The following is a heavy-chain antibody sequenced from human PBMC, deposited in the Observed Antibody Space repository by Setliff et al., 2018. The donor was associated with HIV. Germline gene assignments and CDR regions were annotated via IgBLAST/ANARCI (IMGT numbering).Heavy chain of an antibody. J-gene: IGHJ6*02. D-gene: IGHD3-10*01. V-gene: IGHV4-59*11. CDR2: MYFRGNA. Sequence: SETLSLTCTVSGDSISNGLFWGWIRQPPGKGLEWIGTMYFRGNARNSPSLKSRVTISVDTSKNQLSLNLTSVPAADTAVYYCARVETSVRGATYGMDVWGQGTAVTVSS. CDR3: ARVETSVRGATYGMDV. CDR1: GDSISNGLF.